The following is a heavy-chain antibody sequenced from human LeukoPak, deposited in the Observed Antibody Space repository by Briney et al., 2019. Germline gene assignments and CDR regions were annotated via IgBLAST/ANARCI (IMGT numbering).Heavy chain of an antibody. Sequence: PGGSLRLSCAASGFTFSDYEMNWVRQAPGKGLEWVSYISVSGSTIYYADSVKGRLTISRDNAKNSLYLQMNSLRVEDTAVYYCARSWLAVAGPEYWGHGTLVTVSS. V-gene: IGHV3-48*03. CDR1: GFTFSDYE. D-gene: IGHD6-19*01. CDR3: ARSWLAVAGPEY. J-gene: IGHJ4*01. CDR2: ISVSGSTI.